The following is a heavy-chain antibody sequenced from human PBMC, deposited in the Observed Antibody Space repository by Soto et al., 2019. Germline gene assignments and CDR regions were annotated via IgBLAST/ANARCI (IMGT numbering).Heavy chain of an antibody. CDR3: ASHTPAISDLDH. Sequence: PSETLSLTCTIPDGSISSSSYYWGWIRQPPGKGLEWIGSIYYSGSTYYNPSLKSRVTISVDTSKNQFSLKLSSVTAADTAVYYCASHTPAISDLDHLGQETLVTISS. D-gene: IGHD2-15*01. CDR1: DGSISSSSYY. V-gene: IGHV4-39*01. CDR2: IYYSGST. J-gene: IGHJ4*02.